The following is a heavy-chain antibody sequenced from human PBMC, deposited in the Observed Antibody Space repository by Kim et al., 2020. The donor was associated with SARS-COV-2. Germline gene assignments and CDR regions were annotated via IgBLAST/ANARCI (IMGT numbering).Heavy chain of an antibody. J-gene: IGHJ4*02. D-gene: IGHD5-18*01. V-gene: IGHV3-53*01. Sequence: GGSLRLSCAASGFTVSSNYMSWVRQAPGKGLEWVSVIYSGGSTYYADSVKGRFTISRDNSKNTLYLQMNSLRAEDTAVYYCARVGYSYGLGDFDYWGQGTLVTVSS. CDR2: IYSGGST. CDR1: GFTVSSNY. CDR3: ARVGYSYGLGDFDY.